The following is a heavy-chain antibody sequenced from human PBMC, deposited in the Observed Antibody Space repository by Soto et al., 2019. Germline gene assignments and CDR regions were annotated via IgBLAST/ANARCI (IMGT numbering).Heavy chain of an antibody. D-gene: IGHD3-3*01. V-gene: IGHV1-8*01. J-gene: IGHJ6*03. Sequence: SVKVSCKASGYTFTSYDINWVRQATGQGLECMGWMNPNSGNTGYAQKFQGRVTMTRNTSISTAYMELSSLRSEDTAVYYCARDYDFWSGYANYYYYYMDVWGKGTTVTVS. CDR2: MNPNSGNT. CDR1: GYTFTSYD. CDR3: ARDYDFWSGYANYYYYYMDV.